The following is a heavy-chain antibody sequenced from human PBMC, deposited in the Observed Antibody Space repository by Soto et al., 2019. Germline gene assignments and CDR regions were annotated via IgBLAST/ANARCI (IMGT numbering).Heavy chain of an antibody. J-gene: IGHJ4*02. Sequence: LSCAASGFTFSDYYMSWIRQAPGKGLEWVAYISSSDNIIYYADSVKGRFTISRDNAKNSLYLQMNSLRAEDTAVYYCARDLGYYDSSGYFDYWGQGTLVTVSS. CDR2: ISSSDNII. CDR3: ARDLGYYDSSGYFDY. D-gene: IGHD3-22*01. V-gene: IGHV3-11*01. CDR1: GFTFSDYY.